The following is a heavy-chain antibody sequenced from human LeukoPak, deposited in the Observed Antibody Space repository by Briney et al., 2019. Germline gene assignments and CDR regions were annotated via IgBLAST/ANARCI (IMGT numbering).Heavy chain of an antibody. J-gene: IGHJ4*02. D-gene: IGHD6-19*01. CDR1: GGTFRSYA. V-gene: IGHV1-69*04. Sequence: SVKVSCKASGGTFRSYAICWVRQAPGQGLEWMGRIIPILGIANYAQKFQGRVTITADKSTSTAYMELSSLRSEDTAVYYCARAPTYSRGWYDQNYSADWGQGTLVTVSS. CDR2: IIPILGIA. CDR3: ARAPTYSRGWYDQNYSAD.